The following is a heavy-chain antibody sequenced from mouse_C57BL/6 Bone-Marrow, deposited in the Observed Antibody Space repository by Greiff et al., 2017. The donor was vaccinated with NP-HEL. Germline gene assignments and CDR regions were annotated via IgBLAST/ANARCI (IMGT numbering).Heavy chain of an antibody. Sequence: LVESGAELARPGASVKLSCKASGYTFTSYGISWVKQRTGQGLEWIGEIYPRSGNTYYNEKFKGKATLTADKSSSTAYMELRSLTSEDSAVYFCARWGTVVANGYWGQGTTLTVSS. J-gene: IGHJ2*01. CDR1: GYTFTSYG. CDR3: ARWGTVVANGY. CDR2: IYPRSGNT. V-gene: IGHV1-81*01. D-gene: IGHD1-1*01.